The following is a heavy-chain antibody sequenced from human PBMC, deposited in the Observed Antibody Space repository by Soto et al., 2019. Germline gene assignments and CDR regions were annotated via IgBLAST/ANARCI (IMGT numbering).Heavy chain of an antibody. V-gene: IGHV3-33*01. CDR1: GFTFSNYG. J-gene: IGHJ2*01. D-gene: IGHD6-13*01. CDR2: IWYDGSEK. CDR3: AVAAANWYFDL. Sequence: QVQLVESGGGVVQPGRSLRLSCAASGFTFSNYGIHWVRQAPGKGLEWVALIWYDGSEKHYADSVKGRFTISRDNSKNTLYLQINSLRAEHTAVYYCAVAAANWYFDLWGRGTLVTVSS.